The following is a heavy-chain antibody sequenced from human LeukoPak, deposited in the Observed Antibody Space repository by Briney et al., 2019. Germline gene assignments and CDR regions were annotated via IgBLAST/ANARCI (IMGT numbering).Heavy chain of an antibody. CDR1: GGSISSSNW. J-gene: IGHJ5*02. V-gene: IGHV4-4*02. CDR2: IYHSGST. D-gene: IGHD6-13*01. CDR3: ARWEQQLVQRGWFDP. Sequence: PSGTLSLTCAVSGGSISSSNWWSWVRQPPGKGLEWIGEIYHSGSTNYNPSLKSRVTISVDKSKNQFSLKLSSVTAADTAVYYCARWEQQLVQRGWFDPWGQGTLVTVSS.